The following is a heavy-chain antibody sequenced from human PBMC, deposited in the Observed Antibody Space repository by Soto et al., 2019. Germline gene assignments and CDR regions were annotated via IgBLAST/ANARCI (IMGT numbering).Heavy chain of an antibody. Sequence: SETLSLTCAVSGGSISSGGYSWSWIRQPPGKGLEWIGYIYHSGSTYYNPSIKSRVTISVDTSKNQISLKLSSVTAADTAVYYCARLDGSGSCNYWGQGTLVTVSS. J-gene: IGHJ4*02. CDR2: IYHSGST. CDR1: GGSISSGGYS. D-gene: IGHD3-10*01. V-gene: IGHV4-30-2*01. CDR3: ARLDGSGSCNY.